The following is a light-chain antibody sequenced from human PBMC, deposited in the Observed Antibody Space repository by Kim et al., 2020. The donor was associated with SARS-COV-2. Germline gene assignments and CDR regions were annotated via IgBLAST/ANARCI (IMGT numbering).Light chain of an antibody. J-gene: IGLJ1*01. V-gene: IGLV3-19*01. CDR1: SLRSYF. CDR2: GKN. Sequence: VALGQTVRITCQGDSLRSYFASWYQQKPGPAPVLVIYGKNNRPSGIPDRFSGSSSGNTASLTITGAQAEDEADYYCNSRDSSGNHVFGTGTKVTVL. CDR3: NSRDSSGNHV.